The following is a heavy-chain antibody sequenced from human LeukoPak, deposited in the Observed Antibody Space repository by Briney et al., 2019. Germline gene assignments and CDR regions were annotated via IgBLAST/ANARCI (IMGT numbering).Heavy chain of an antibody. CDR1: GFTFSSHGM. CDR2: IYYSGST. Sequence: GSLRLSCAASGFTFSSHGMHWVRQAPGKGLEWIGSIYYSGSTYYNPSLKSRVTISVDTSKNQFSLKLSSVTAADTAVYYCARDGGATGELDYWGQGTLVTVSS. D-gene: IGHD7-27*01. J-gene: IGHJ4*02. V-gene: IGHV4-38-2*02. CDR3: ARDGGATGELDY.